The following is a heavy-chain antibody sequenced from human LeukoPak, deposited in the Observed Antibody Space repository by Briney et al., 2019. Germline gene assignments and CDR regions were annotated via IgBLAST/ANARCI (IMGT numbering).Heavy chain of an antibody. CDR2: IDYAGRT. CDR3: ARDRPGGSSLDY. D-gene: IGHD6-13*01. J-gene: IGHJ4*02. CDR1: GGSISSGGYY. V-gene: IGHV4-61*08. Sequence: SQTLSLTCTVSGGSISSGGYYWSWIRQPPGKGLEWIGYIDYAGRTTYNPSLKSRVTISVDTSKNQFSLRLSSVTAADTAVYYCARDRPGGSSLDYWGQGTLVTVSS.